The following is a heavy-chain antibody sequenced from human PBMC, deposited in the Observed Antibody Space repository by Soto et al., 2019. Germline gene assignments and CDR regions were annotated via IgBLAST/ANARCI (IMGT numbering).Heavy chain of an antibody. J-gene: IGHJ4*02. CDR2: INPNSGGT. V-gene: IGHV1-2*04. Sequence: RASVKVSCKASGYTFTGYYIHWVRQAPGQGLEWMGWINPNSGGTNFAQQFQGWVTLTRDTPISTAYMELSRLRSDDMAVYYCARGSTMNFDYWGQGTLVTVSS. CDR3: ARGSTMNFDY. D-gene: IGHD3-22*01. CDR1: GYTFTGYY.